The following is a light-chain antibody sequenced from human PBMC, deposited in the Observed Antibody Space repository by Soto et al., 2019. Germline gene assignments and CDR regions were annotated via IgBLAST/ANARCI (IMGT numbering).Light chain of an antibody. CDR2: VAS. Sequence: EIVMTKSPATLSVSPEDRATLSCRASQSVGNNLAWYRHKSGQAPRLLLYVASTMATCIPARFSGSGSGTEFPHAIDRLQSDDCSVYLFQQYRTWPLTFGGGTKVQSK. J-gene: IGKJ4*01. CDR1: QSVGNN. V-gene: IGKV3-15*01. CDR3: QQYRTWPLT.